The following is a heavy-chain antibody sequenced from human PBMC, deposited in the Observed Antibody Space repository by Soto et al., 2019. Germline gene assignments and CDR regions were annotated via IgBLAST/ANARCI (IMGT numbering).Heavy chain of an antibody. V-gene: IGHV1-18*04. J-gene: IGHJ6*02. CDR2: ISGYNDNT. CDR1: GYTFTSYA. Sequence: QVQLVQSGAEVKKPGASVKVSCKASGYTFTSYAINWVRQAPGQGLEWMGWISGYNDNTNYAQRLQGRVTMTTDTATSTAHMELRSLRSDDTAVYYCARNVTRIADSFYGMDVWGQGTTVTVSS. D-gene: IGHD2-15*01. CDR3: ARNVTRIADSFYGMDV.